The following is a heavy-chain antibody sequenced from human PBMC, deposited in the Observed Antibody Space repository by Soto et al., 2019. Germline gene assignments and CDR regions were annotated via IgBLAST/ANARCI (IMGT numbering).Heavy chain of an antibody. D-gene: IGHD3-22*01. CDR2: INHSGST. Sequence: NPSETLSLTCAVYGGSFSGYYWSWIRQPPGKGLEWIGEINHSGSTNYNPSLKSRVTISVDTSKNQFSLKLSSVTAADTAVYYCSAVGYYYDSSGYYPRGNYWGQGTLVTVSS. J-gene: IGHJ4*02. CDR1: GGSFSGYY. V-gene: IGHV4-34*01. CDR3: SAVGYYYDSSGYYPRGNY.